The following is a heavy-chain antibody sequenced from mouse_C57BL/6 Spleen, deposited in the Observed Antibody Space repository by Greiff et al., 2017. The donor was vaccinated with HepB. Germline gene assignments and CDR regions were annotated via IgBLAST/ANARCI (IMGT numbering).Heavy chain of an antibody. CDR2: IRNKANGYTT. CDR1: GFTFTDYY. V-gene: IGHV7-3*01. D-gene: IGHD1-1*01. Sequence: EVKLMESGGGLVQPGGSLSLSCAASGFTFTDYYMSWVRQPPGKALEWLGFIRNKANGYTTEYSASVKGRFTISRDNSQSILYLQMNALRAEDSATYYCARSNYYYGSLDYWGQGTTLTVSS. CDR3: ARSNYYYGSLDY. J-gene: IGHJ2*01.